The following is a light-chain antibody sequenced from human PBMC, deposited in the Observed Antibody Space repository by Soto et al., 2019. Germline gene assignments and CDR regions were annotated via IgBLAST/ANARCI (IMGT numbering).Light chain of an antibody. J-gene: IGKJ4*01. CDR2: DAS. Sequence: EIVLTQSPGTLSLSPGERATLSCRASQTISRYLAWYQQKPGQAPRLLIYDASNRATGIPARFSGSGSGTDFTLTISSLEPEDFAVYYCQQRSDWPLTFGGGNKVEIK. CDR3: QQRSDWPLT. CDR1: QTISRY. V-gene: IGKV3-11*01.